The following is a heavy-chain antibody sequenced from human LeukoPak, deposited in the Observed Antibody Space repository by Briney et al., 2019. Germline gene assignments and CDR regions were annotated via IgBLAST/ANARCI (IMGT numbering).Heavy chain of an antibody. CDR3: ARDRRDGYNSWYFDL. Sequence: PGGSLRLSCAASGFTFSSYGMHWVRQAPGKGLEWVAVISYDGSNKHYADSVKGRFTISRDNSKNTLYLQMNSLRAEDTAVYYCARDRRDGYNSWYFDLWGRGTLVTVSS. CDR1: GFTFSSYG. D-gene: IGHD5-24*01. J-gene: IGHJ2*01. V-gene: IGHV3-30*03. CDR2: ISYDGSNK.